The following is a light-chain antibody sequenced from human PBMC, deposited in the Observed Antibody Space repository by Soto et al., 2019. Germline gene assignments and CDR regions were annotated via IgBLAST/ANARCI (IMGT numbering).Light chain of an antibody. CDR1: SSDVGSYNR. J-gene: IGLJ3*02. V-gene: IGLV2-23*02. CDR2: EVN. CDR3: CSSVGGPNWV. Sequence: QSALSQPASVSGSPGQSITISCTGTSSDVGSYNRVSWYQQHPAKAPTLMIYEVNKRPSGISYRFSGSKSGNTASLTISGLQAEDEADYYCCSSVGGPNWVFGGGTKLTVL.